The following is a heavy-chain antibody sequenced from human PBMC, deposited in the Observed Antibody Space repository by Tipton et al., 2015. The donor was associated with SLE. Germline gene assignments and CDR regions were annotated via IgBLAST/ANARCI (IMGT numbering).Heavy chain of an antibody. J-gene: IGHJ6*03. CDR3: VKEKGIYYYFHMDV. V-gene: IGHV3-9*01. CDR2: INWNSGSI. CDR1: GFTFEDYA. D-gene: IGHD3-10*01. Sequence: SLRLSCAASGFTFEDYAMHWVRQGPGKGLEWVAAINWNSGSIDYADSVKGRFTISRDNAKNSLYLQMNSLGAEDTALYYCVKEKGIYYYFHMDVWGKGTAVSVSS.